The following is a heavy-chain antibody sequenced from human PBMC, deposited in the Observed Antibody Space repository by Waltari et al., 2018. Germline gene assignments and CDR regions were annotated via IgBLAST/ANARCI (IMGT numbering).Heavy chain of an antibody. D-gene: IGHD6-13*01. Sequence: QVQVVQSGSELKNPGASVKVSCKASGYTFSKYAMNWVRQAPGQGLEWMGWINTATGKPTYAPGFTERFVFSVDTSVSTAYLQISSLKAEDSAVYYCAKEWRGDGGSWSPGAFDSWGQGTLVTVSS. CDR3: AKEWRGDGGSWSPGAFDS. V-gene: IGHV7-4-1*01. CDR2: INTATGKP. CDR1: GYTFSKYA. J-gene: IGHJ4*02.